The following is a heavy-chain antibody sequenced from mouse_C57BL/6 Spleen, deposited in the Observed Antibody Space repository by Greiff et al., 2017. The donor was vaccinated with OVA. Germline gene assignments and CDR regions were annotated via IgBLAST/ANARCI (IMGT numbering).Heavy chain of an antibody. CDR2: ISYDGSN. CDR3: AREGGNWAWFAY. J-gene: IGHJ3*01. Sequence: EVQVVESGPGLVKPSQSLSLTCSVTGYSITSGYYWNWIRQFPGNKLEWMGYISYDGSNNYNPSLKNRISITRDTSKNQFFLKLNSVTTEDTATYYCAREGGNWAWFAYWGQGTLVTVSA. CDR1: GYSITSGYY. D-gene: IGHD4-1*01. V-gene: IGHV3-6*01.